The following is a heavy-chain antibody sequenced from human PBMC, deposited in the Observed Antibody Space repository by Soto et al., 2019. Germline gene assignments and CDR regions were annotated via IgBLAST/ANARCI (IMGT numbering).Heavy chain of an antibody. CDR1: GFTFSSYA. CDR2: ISGSGGST. Sequence: GGSLRLSCAASGFTFSSYAMSWVRQAPGKGLEWVSAISGSGGSTYYADSVKGRFTISRDNSKNTLYLQMNSLRAEDTAVYYCAKDNSYYGSGSPFDYWGQGTLVTVSS. V-gene: IGHV3-23*01. D-gene: IGHD3-10*01. J-gene: IGHJ4*02. CDR3: AKDNSYYGSGSPFDY.